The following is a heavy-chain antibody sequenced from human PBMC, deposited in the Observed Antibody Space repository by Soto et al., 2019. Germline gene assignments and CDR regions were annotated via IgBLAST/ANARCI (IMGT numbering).Heavy chain of an antibody. Sequence: PSETLSLTCAVYGGSFSGYYWSWIRQPPGKGLEWIGEINHSGSTNYNPSLKSRLTMSLDTSKNQFSLNLKSVTAADTAVYFCAREPPRSCTGSKCLYYFDQWGKGTLVTVSS. V-gene: IGHV4-34*01. J-gene: IGHJ4*02. CDR3: AREPPRSCTGSKCLYYFDQ. CDR1: GGSFSGYY. D-gene: IGHD3-9*01. CDR2: INHSGST.